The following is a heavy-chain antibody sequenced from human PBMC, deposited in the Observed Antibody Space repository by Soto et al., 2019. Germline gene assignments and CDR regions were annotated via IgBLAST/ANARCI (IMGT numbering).Heavy chain of an antibody. CDR2: INAGNGNT. V-gene: IGHV1-3*01. J-gene: IGHJ4*02. CDR1: GYTFTSYA. CDR3: GRDLQADY. Sequence: DSVKVSCKASGYTFTSYAMHWVRQAPGQRLEWMGWINAGNGNTKYSQKFQGRVTITRDTSASTAYMELSRLRSEDTVVYYCGRDLQADYWGQGSLVTVSS.